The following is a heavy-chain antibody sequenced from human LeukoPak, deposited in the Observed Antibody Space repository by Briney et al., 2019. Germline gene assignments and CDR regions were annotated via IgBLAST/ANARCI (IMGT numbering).Heavy chain of an antibody. J-gene: IGHJ3*02. CDR2: ISGSGGST. D-gene: IGHD3-10*01. Sequence: GGSLRLSCAVSGITLSNYGMSWVRQAPGKGLEWVSAISGSGGSTYYADSVKGRFTISRDNSKNTLYLQMNSLRAEDTAVYYCAKDQLWFGDAFDIWGQGTMVTVSS. CDR1: GITLSNYG. CDR3: AKDQLWFGDAFDI. V-gene: IGHV3-23*01.